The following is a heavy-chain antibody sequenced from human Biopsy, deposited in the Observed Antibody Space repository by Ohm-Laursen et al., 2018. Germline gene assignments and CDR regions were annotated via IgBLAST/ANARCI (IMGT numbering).Heavy chain of an antibody. CDR1: GYTFSSYW. CDR3: AREGYCSRTSCSPDY. CDR2: INRDGSST. D-gene: IGHD2-2*01. V-gene: IGHV3-74*01. J-gene: IGHJ4*02. Sequence: GSLRLSCAASGYTFSSYWMHWVRQAPGKGLVWVSRINRDGSSTTYADSVKGRFTISRDSAKNTLYLQMNSLRAEDTAVYYCAREGYCSRTSCSPDYWGQGILVTVSS.